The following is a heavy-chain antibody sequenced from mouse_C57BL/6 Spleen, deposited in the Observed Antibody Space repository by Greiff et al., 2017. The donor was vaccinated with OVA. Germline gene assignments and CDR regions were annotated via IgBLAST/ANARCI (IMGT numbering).Heavy chain of an antibody. Sequence: VQLQQPGAELVMPGASVKLSCKASGYTFTSYWMHWVKQRPGQGLEWIGEIDPSDSYTNYNQKFKGKSTLTVDKSSSTAYMQLSSLTSEDSAVYYGARGDGNYPFAYWGQGTLVTVSA. CDR3: ARGDGNYPFAY. CDR2: IDPSDSYT. J-gene: IGHJ3*01. D-gene: IGHD2-1*01. V-gene: IGHV1-69*01. CDR1: GYTFTSYW.